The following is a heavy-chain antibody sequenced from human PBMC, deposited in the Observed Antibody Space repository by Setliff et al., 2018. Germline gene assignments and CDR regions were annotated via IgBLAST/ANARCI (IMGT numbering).Heavy chain of an antibody. CDR3: ARWGENSGRPDWRAFDI. CDR1: GGSINSYH. J-gene: IGHJ3*02. CDR2: VGYNGNT. Sequence: SETLSLTCTVSGGSINSYHWNWIRQPPGKGLEWIGYVGYNGNTHYNPSLNSRVTMSVGTSKNQFSLKLTSVSAADTAVYYCARWGENSGRPDWRAFDIWGQGTMVTVSS. D-gene: IGHD1-26*01. V-gene: IGHV4-59*01.